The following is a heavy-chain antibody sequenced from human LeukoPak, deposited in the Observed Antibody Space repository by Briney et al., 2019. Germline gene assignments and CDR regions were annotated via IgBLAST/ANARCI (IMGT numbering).Heavy chain of an antibody. Sequence: ETLSLTCAVYGKSFSGYYWSWIRQTPGKGLEWVSAISGSGGSTYYADSVKGRFTISRDNSKNTLYLQMNSLRAEDTAVYYCAKQPSSGWYYFDYWGQGTLVTVSS. CDR3: AKQPSSGWYYFDY. CDR1: GKSFSGYY. J-gene: IGHJ4*02. D-gene: IGHD6-19*01. CDR2: ISGSGGST. V-gene: IGHV3-23*01.